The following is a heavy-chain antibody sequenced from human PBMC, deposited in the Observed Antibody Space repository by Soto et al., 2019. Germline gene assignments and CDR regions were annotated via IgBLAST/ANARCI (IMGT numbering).Heavy chain of an antibody. CDR1: GFSLSTSGVG. Sequence: SGPTLVNPTQTLTLTCPFSGFSLSTSGVGVGWIRQPPGKALEWLGIIDWDDDKRYSPSLKSRVTITKDTFKNQLVLTMTNMDPVDTATYYCAHLPWKQLWPRAPFVYWGQGTPVTVSS. J-gene: IGHJ4*02. D-gene: IGHD5-18*01. V-gene: IGHV2-5*02. CDR3: AHLPWKQLWPRAPFVY. CDR2: IDWDDDK.